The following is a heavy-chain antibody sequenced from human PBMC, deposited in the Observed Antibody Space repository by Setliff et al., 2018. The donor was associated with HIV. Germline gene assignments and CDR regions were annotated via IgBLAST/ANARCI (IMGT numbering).Heavy chain of an antibody. Sequence: SETLSLTCAVYGGSFNGYSWTWIRQPPGKGLEWIGGINHSGSTNYNPSLKRRVTISVDTSKNHFSLKLRSVTAADTAVYYCAQLGMVDDFDYWGQGTLVTVSS. CDR1: GGSFNGYS. CDR3: AQLGMVDDFDY. D-gene: IGHD1-1*01. J-gene: IGHJ4*02. V-gene: IGHV4-34*01. CDR2: INHSGST.